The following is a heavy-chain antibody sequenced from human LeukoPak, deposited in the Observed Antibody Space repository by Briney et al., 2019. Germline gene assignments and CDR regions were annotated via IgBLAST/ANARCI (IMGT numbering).Heavy chain of an antibody. CDR2: IKQDGSEK. Sequence: GGSLRLSSAASGFTFSSYWMSWVRQAPGKGLEWVANIKQDGSEKYYVDSVKGRFTISRDNGKNSLYLQMNSLRAEDTAVYYCARALYYYDSSGYYNYAFDYWGQGTLVTVSS. CDR3: ARALYYYDSSGYYNYAFDY. CDR1: GFTFSSYW. V-gene: IGHV3-7*04. D-gene: IGHD3-22*01. J-gene: IGHJ4*02.